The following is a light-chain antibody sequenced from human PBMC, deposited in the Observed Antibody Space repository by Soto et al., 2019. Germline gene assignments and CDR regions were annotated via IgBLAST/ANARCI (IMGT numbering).Light chain of an antibody. V-gene: IGKV3-20*01. CDR3: QHYGTSAL. CDR2: AS. CDR1: QSVSDMY. J-gene: IGKJ3*01. Sequence: EIVLTQSPGTLSLSPGERATLSCRASQSVSDMYLAWYQQKPGQAPRLLIYASNRATGIPDRFSGKGFGTDFTLTISRLEPEDFAVYYCQHYGTSALFGPGTKVEIK.